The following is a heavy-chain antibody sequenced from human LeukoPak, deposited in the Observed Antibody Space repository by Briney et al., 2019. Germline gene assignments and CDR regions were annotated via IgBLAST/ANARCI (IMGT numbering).Heavy chain of an antibody. CDR3: VRDPVDY. Sequence: PGGSLRLSCAASGFTFTNYWMSWDRQAPGKGLEWVASIKQDASDKYYVDSVKGRFTISRDNAKNSLFLQMISLRAEDTALYYCVRDPVDYWGQGILVTVSS. CDR2: IKQDASDK. V-gene: IGHV3-7*01. CDR1: GFTFTNYW. J-gene: IGHJ4*02.